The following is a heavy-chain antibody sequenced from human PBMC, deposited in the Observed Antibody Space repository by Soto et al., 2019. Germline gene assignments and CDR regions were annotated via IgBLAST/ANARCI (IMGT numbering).Heavy chain of an antibody. J-gene: IGHJ4*02. Sequence: ETLSLTCTVSGGSISGCFWTWIRQPPGKGLEWIGYISHTGITNYNSSLKSRVTMSVGTSKNQFSLRVSSLTAADTAVYYCARKEYYFDYWGQGILVTVSS. V-gene: IGHV4-59*01. CDR1: GGSISGCF. D-gene: IGHD3-10*01. CDR3: ARKEYYFDY. CDR2: ISHTGIT.